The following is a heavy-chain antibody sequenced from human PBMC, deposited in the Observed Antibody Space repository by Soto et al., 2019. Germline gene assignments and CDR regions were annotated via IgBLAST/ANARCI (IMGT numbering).Heavy chain of an antibody. J-gene: IGHJ5*02. V-gene: IGHV1-69*01. CDR2: IIPIFGTA. Sequence: QVQLVQSGAEVKKPGSSVKVSCKASGGTFSSYAISWVRQAPGQGLEWMGGIIPIFGTANYAQKFQGRVTITADESTSTAYMELSSLRSEDTAVYYCARGVFAEMDTITYWFDPWGQGTLVTVSS. D-gene: IGHD5-18*01. CDR1: GGTFSSYA. CDR3: ARGVFAEMDTITYWFDP.